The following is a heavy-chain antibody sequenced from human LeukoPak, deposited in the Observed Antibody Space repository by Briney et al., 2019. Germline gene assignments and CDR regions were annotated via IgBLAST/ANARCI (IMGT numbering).Heavy chain of an antibody. Sequence: PGGSLRLSCAASGFTFSSYWMSWVRQAPGKGLEWVANIKQDGSEKYYVDSVKGRFTISRDNAKNSLYLQMNSLRAEDTAVYYCAREERDYVWGSYRSAYYFDYWGQGTLVTVSS. CDR2: IKQDGSEK. CDR3: AREERDYVWGSYRSAYYFDY. D-gene: IGHD3-16*02. CDR1: GFTFSSYW. J-gene: IGHJ4*02. V-gene: IGHV3-7*01.